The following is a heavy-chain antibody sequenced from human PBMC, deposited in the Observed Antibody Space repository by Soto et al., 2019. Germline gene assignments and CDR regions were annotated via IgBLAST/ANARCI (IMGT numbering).Heavy chain of an antibody. CDR1: GGSISSYY. Sequence: VTLSLTCPVSGGSISSYYWSWIRQPPGKGLEGIGYIYYSGSTNYNRSLKSRVTISVDTSKNEFSLKLSSVTAADTAVYYCASDRVVGAAPFDYWGQGTLITVCS. V-gene: IGHV4-59*01. J-gene: IGHJ4*02. CDR2: IYYSGST. D-gene: IGHD1-26*01. CDR3: ASDRVVGAAPFDY.